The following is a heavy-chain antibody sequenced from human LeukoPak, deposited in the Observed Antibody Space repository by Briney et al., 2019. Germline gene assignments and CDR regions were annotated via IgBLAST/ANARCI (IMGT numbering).Heavy chain of an antibody. Sequence: PGGSLRLSCAASGFTFSSYWMSWVRQAPGKGLEWVANIKQDGSEKYYVDSVKGRFIISGDNAKNSLYLQMNSLRAEDTAVYYCARELGQEPWFDPWGQGTLVTVSS. CDR1: GFTFSSYW. D-gene: IGHD1-14*01. V-gene: IGHV3-7*03. J-gene: IGHJ5*02. CDR3: ARELGQEPWFDP. CDR2: IKQDGSEK.